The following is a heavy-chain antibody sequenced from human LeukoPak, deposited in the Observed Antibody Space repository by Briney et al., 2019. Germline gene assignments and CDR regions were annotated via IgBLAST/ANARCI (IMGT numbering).Heavy chain of an antibody. Sequence: SVNVSCKASGYTFSIYGISWVRQAPGQGLEWMGGIIPIFGTANYAQKFQGRVTITADESTSTAYMELSSLRSEDTAVYYCARDKGYCSSTSCYDAYYGMDVWGQGTTVTVSS. CDR3: ARDKGYCSSTSCYDAYYGMDV. CDR2: IIPIFGTA. J-gene: IGHJ6*02. V-gene: IGHV1-69*13. D-gene: IGHD2-2*01. CDR1: GYTFSIYG.